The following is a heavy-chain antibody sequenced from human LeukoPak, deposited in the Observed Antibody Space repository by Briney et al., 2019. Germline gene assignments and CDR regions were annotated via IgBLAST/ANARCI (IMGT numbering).Heavy chain of an antibody. CDR1: GFRFSSYA. D-gene: IGHD3-10*01. CDR3: AKDGTNYYGSGSSDV. V-gene: IGHV3-23*01. CDR2: ISGGGGTT. Sequence: GGSLRLSCAASGFRFSSYAMTWGRQAPGKGLEWVSAISGGGGTTYYADSVRGRFTISRDSSKNTLYLQMSSLRAEDTAVYYCAKDGTNYYGSGSSDVWGKGTTVTVSS. J-gene: IGHJ6*04.